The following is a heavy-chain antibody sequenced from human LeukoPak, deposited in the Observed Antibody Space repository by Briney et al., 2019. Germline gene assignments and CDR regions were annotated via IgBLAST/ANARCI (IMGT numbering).Heavy chain of an antibody. CDR1: GGSNSSSRYY. CDR3: ARDFWSGYSLDWFDP. D-gene: IGHD3-3*01. J-gene: IGHJ5*02. Sequence: PSETLSLACTVSGGSNSSSRYYWGWIRQPPGKGLEWFGSIYYSGSTYYNPSLKSRATISVDTSKNQFSLKLSSVTAAATAVYYCARDFWSGYSLDWFDPWGQGTLVTVSS. CDR2: IYYSGST. V-gene: IGHV4-39*02.